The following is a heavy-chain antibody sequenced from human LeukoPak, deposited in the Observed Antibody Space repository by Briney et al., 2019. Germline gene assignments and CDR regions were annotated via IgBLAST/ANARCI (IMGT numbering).Heavy chain of an antibody. J-gene: IGHJ6*02. Sequence: GASVKVSCTASGYTFSSYGISWVRQAPGQGLEWMGWISAYNGNTDYAQKLQGRVTMTTDTSTSTAYMELRSLRSDDTAVYYCARDVLLWFGDLPNKNYYYYYGMDVWGQGTTVTVSS. CDR3: ARDVLLWFGDLPNKNYYYYYGMDV. D-gene: IGHD3-10*01. CDR2: ISAYNGNT. CDR1: GYTFSSYG. V-gene: IGHV1-18*01.